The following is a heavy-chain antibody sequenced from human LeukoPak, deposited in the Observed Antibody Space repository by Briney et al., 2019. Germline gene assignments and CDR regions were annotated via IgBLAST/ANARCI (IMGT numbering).Heavy chain of an antibody. CDR1: GFSFRDYA. CDR2: IKSKTDGGTT. CDR3: IWGAGGKFDY. J-gene: IGHJ4*02. Sequence: GGSLRLSCEAFGFSFRDYAMSWVRQAPGKGLEWVGRIKSKTDGGTTDYAAPVKGRFTISRDDSKNSLYLQMNSLKSEDTAVYYCIWGAGGKFDYWGQGTLVTVSS. V-gene: IGHV3-15*01. D-gene: IGHD2-15*01.